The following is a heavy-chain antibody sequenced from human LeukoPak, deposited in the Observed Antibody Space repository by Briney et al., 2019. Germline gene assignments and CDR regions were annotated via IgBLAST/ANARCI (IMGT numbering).Heavy chain of an antibody. CDR3: ARVDTMIVVDLDAFDI. CDR2: ISSSSSTI. D-gene: IGHD3-22*01. V-gene: IGHV3-48*01. CDR1: GFTFSSYS. Sequence: GGSLRLSCAASGFTFSSYSMNWVRQAPGKGLEWVSYISSSSSTIYYADSVKGRFTISRDNAKNSLYLQMNSLRAEDTAVYYWARVDTMIVVDLDAFDIWGQGTMVTVSS. J-gene: IGHJ3*02.